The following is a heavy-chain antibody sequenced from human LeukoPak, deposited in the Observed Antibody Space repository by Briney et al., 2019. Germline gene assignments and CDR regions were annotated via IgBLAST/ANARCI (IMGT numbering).Heavy chain of an antibody. J-gene: IGHJ5*02. CDR2: MYYSGTT. V-gene: IGHV4-59*05. Sequence: SETLSLTCTVSGGSIRGYYWSWIRQPPGKGLEWIGSMYYSGTTYYNPSLKSRVTISVDTSKNQFSLKLSSVTAADTAVYYCARHRYRSGSDWIDPWGQGTLVTVSS. CDR3: ARHRYRSGSDWIDP. D-gene: IGHD1-26*01. CDR1: GGSIRGYY.